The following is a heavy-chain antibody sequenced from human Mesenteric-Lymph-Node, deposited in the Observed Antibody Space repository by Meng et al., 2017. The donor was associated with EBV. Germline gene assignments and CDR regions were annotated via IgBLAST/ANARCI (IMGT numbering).Heavy chain of an antibody. D-gene: IGHD5-18*01. J-gene: IGHJ4*02. CDR3: ASRGYSDGWTFDS. CDR2: MYYSGSI. Sequence: QLQESGPGLVKPFQTLSLTCAVSGGSVSSAGYYWNWIRQPPGKGLEWIGYMYYSGSIYYNPSLKSRVTISVDTSKNQFSLKLSSVTAADTAVYYCASRGYSDGWTFDSWGQGTLVTVSS. V-gene: IGHV4-30-4*01. CDR1: GGSVSSAGYY.